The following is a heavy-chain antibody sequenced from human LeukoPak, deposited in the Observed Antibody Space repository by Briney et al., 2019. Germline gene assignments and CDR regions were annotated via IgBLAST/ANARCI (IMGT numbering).Heavy chain of an antibody. CDR1: GGTFSSYA. V-gene: IGHV1-69*05. CDR2: IIPIFGTA. CDR3: ARDLHAGSLGYYYYYMDV. Sequence: SVKVSCKASGGTFSSYAISWVRQAPGQGLEWMGGIIPIFGTANYAQKFQGRVTITTDESTSTAYMELSSLRSEDTAVYYCARDLHAGSLGYYYYYMDVWGKGTTVTVSS. D-gene: IGHD1-26*01. J-gene: IGHJ6*03.